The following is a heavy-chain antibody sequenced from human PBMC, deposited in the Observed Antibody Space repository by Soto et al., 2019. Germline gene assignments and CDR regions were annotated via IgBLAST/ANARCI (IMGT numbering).Heavy chain of an antibody. CDR1: GFTFSSYW. J-gene: IGHJ4*02. CDR2: ISGDGSST. D-gene: IGHD6-19*01. CDR3: ARVPTTDVAGPHNSDC. V-gene: IGHV3-74*01. Sequence: EVQLVESGGGLVQPGGSLRLSCAASGFTFSSYWMHWVRQAPGKGLVWVSRISGDGSSTSYADAVKGRFAISRDNAKNTLHLQMNSLRAEDTAVYYCARVPTTDVAGPHNSDCWGQGTLVTVSS.